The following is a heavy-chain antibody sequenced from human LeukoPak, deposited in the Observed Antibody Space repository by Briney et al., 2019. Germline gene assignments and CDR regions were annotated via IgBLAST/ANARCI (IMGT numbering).Heavy chain of an antibody. V-gene: IGHV4-34*01. CDR1: GGSFSGYY. Sequence: PSETLSLTCAVYGGSFSGYYWSWIRQPPGKGLEWIGEINHSGSTNYNPSLKSRVTISIDTSKNQFSLKLSSVTAADTAVYYCARPNTIFGVVTFPWFDPWAQGTLVTVSS. CDR2: INHSGST. CDR3: ARPNTIFGVVTFPWFDP. J-gene: IGHJ5*02. D-gene: IGHD3-3*01.